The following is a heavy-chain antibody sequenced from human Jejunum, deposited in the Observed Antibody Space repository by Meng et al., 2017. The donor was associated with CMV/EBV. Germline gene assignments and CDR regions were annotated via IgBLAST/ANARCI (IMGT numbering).Heavy chain of an antibody. CDR1: GLSIRRGYS. CDR2: VYHSVSA. D-gene: IGHD6-13*01. J-gene: IGHJ4*02. V-gene: IGHV4-38-2*01. Sequence: GLSIRRGYSWGWIRQAPGRGLGWIGSVYHSVSAYYNPSLKGRVTISVDTSENQFSLRLASVTAADTAVYYCARARSTTWYQDFWGQGTLVTVSS. CDR3: ARARSTTWYQDF.